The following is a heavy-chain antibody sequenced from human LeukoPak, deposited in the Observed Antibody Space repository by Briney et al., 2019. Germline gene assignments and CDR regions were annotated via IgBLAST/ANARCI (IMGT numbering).Heavy chain of an antibody. CDR3: ASPGDIVANYDREFDY. CDR1: GYTFTGYY. J-gene: IGHJ4*02. V-gene: IGHV1-2*02. D-gene: IGHD5-12*01. Sequence: ASVKVSCKASGYTFTGYYMHWVRQAPGQGLEWMGWINPNSGGTNYAQKFQGRVTMTRDTPISTAYMELSRLRSDDTAVYYCASPGDIVANYDREFDYWGQGTLVTVSS. CDR2: INPNSGGT.